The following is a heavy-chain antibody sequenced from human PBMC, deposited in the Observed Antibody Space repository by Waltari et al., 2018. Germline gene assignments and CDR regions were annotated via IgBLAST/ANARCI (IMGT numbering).Heavy chain of an antibody. J-gene: IGHJ4*02. CDR1: GGSFSGYY. CDR3: ARQWRGRRSSGWYRFEDY. Sequence: QVQLQQWGAGLLKPSETLSLTCAVYGGSFSGYYWSWIRQPPGKGLEWIGEINHSGSTNYNPSLKSRVTISVEPSKNQFSLNLSSVTAADTAVYYCARQWRGRRSSGWYRFEDYWGQGTLVTVSS. D-gene: IGHD6-19*01. CDR2: INHSGST. V-gene: IGHV4-34*01.